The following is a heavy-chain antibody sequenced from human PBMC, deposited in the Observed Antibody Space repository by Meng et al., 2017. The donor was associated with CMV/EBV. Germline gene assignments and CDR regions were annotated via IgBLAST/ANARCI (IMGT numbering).Heavy chain of an antibody. CDR3: ARDSRSRIVGATVGGFDY. J-gene: IGHJ4*02. Sequence: QLPLQESCPGLVKPSETLSLTCTVSGGSISSSSYYWGWIRQPPGKGLEWIGSIYYSGSTYSNPSLKSRVTISVDTSKNQFSLKLSSVTAADTAVYYCARDSRSRIVGATVGGFDYWGQGTLVTVSS. V-gene: IGHV4-39*07. CDR2: IYYSGST. CDR1: GGSISSSSYY. D-gene: IGHD1-26*01.